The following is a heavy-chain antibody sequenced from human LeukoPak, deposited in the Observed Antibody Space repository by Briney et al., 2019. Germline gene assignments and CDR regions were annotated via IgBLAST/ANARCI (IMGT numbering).Heavy chain of an antibody. J-gene: IGHJ4*02. D-gene: IGHD6-19*01. CDR1: GFPFSIYE. Sequence: GGSLRLSCAVSGFPFSIYEMNWVRQAPGKGLEWVSNIGSSSTTRYYADSVKGRFSISRDNAKNSLYLQMNSLRVEDTGVYYCALLAVASDFDYWGQGAMVTVSS. V-gene: IGHV3-48*03. CDR2: IGSSSTTR. CDR3: ALLAVASDFDY.